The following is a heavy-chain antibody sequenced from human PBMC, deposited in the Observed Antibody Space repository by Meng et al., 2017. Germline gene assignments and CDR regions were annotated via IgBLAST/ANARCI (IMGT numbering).Heavy chain of an antibody. Sequence: QVQRVQSGAEVKKPGSSVKVSCKASGGTFSSYTISWVRQAPGQGLEWMGRIIPILGIANYAQKFQGRVTITADKSTSTAYMELSSLRSEDTAVYYCASRVAYYYDSSGYYKNWYFDLWGRGTLVTVSS. J-gene: IGHJ2*01. CDR1: GGTFSSYT. CDR2: IIPILGIA. CDR3: ASRVAYYYDSSGYYKNWYFDL. V-gene: IGHV1-69*02. D-gene: IGHD3-22*01.